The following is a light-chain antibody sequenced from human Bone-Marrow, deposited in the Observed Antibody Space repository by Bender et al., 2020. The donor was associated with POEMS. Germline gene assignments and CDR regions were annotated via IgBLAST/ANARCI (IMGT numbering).Light chain of an antibody. CDR2: DNN. J-gene: IGLJ1*01. CDR3: GTWDRSLSNFV. CDR1: SSNIGTNP. V-gene: IGLV1-51*01. Sequence: QSVLTQPPSASGTPGQRVTISCSGSSSNIGTNPVNWYRQLPGTAPELLIYDNNQRPSGIPDRFSGSKSGTSATLDITGLQTGDEAEYYCGTWDRSLSNFVFGSGTTVIVL.